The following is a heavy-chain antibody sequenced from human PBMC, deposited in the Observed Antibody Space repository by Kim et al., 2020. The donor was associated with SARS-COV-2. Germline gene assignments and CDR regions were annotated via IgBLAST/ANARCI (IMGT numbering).Heavy chain of an antibody. CDR1: GFTFGDYA. CDR2: IRSETYGGTT. V-gene: IGHV3-49*03. Sequence: GGSLRLSCIVSGFTFGDYAMSWFRQAPGKGLEWVGFIRSETYGGTTEYASSVKGRFNISRDDSKSIAYLQMNSLKTEDTAVYYCGREKLDFWSGYTIDYWGQGTLVTVSS. CDR3: GREKLDFWSGYTIDY. J-gene: IGHJ4*02. D-gene: IGHD3-3*01.